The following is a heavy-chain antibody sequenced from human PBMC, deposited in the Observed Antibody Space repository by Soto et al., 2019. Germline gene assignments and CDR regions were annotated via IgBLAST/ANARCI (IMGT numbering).Heavy chain of an antibody. CDR3: ARDSIAVAGSWVYYYGMDV. V-gene: IGHV4-59*01. Sequence: SETRSLTSTVSGGSIGIYYWILLRQPTGKGLEWIGYIYYSGSTNYNPSLKSRVTISVDTSKNQFSLKLSSVTAADTAVYYCARDSIAVAGSWVYYYGMDVWGQGTTVTVSS. CDR2: IYYSGST. J-gene: IGHJ6*02. D-gene: IGHD6-19*01. CDR1: GGSIGIYY.